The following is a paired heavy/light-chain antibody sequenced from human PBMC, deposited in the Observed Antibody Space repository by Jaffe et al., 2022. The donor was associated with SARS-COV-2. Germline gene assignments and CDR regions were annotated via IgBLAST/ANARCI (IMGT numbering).Heavy chain of an antibody. CDR2: ISAHSTNT. CDR3: ARGNHQLDP. V-gene: IGHV1-18*01. Sequence: QVQLVQSGAEVKKPGASVKVSCKASGYSFMSYGMTWLRQAPGQGLEWMGWISAHSTNTKYSQKLQGRVSMTTDTSTTTAYMELRSLTSDDTAVYFCARGNHQLDPWGQGTLVTVSS. J-gene: IGHJ5*02. D-gene: IGHD2-2*01. CDR1: GYSFMSYG.
Light chain of an antibody. V-gene: IGKV3-20*01. Sequence: EIVLTQSPGALSVSPGERATLSCRASQSVSSSYLAWYQQKPGQAPRLLIYGASIRATGVPDRFSGSGSGTDFTLTISRLEPEDFAVYYCHYYGSSPITFGQGTRLEIK. CDR1: QSVSSSY. CDR3: HYYGSSPIT. J-gene: IGKJ5*01. CDR2: GAS.